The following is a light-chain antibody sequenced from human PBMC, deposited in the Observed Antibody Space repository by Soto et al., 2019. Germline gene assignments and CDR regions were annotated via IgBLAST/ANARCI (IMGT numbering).Light chain of an antibody. Sequence: EIVLTQSPATLSLSPLERSTLSFISIQSVRSSYLAWYQQRPGQAPRLLIYGASSRATGIPDRFSGSGSGTEFTLTISRLEPEDFAVYYCQQYGSSSWTFGQGTKVDIK. CDR1: QSVRSSY. CDR3: QQYGSSSWT. V-gene: IGKV3-20*01. J-gene: IGKJ1*01. CDR2: GAS.